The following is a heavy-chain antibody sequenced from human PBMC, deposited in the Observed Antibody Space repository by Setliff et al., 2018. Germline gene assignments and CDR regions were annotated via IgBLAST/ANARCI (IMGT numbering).Heavy chain of an antibody. CDR1: RGTFSSYG. Sequence: SVKVSCKASRGTFSSYGITWVRQAPGQGLEWMGGIILIFGTTDYAQKFQGRVTITTDESTSTAYMEMSSLRSEDTAVYYCARERGDIVSTTSYYYYMDVWGKGTTVTVSS. D-gene: IGHD5-12*01. V-gene: IGHV1-69*05. CDR3: ARERGDIVSTTSYYYYMDV. J-gene: IGHJ6*03. CDR2: IILIFGTT.